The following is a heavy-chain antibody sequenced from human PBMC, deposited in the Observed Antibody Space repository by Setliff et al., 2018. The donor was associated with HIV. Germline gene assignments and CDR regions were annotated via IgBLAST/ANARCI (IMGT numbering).Heavy chain of an antibody. CDR3: AKGGLGGYSYFSYYYYGMDV. Sequence: PGGSLRLSCAASGFTFDDYTMHWVRQAPGKGLEWVSLISWDGGSTYYADSVKGRFTIPRDNSKNSLYLQMNSMRTEDTALYYCAKGGLGGYSYFSYYYYGMDVWGQGTTVTVSS. CDR1: GFTFDDYT. J-gene: IGHJ6*02. V-gene: IGHV3-43*01. CDR2: ISWDGGST. D-gene: IGHD5-18*01.